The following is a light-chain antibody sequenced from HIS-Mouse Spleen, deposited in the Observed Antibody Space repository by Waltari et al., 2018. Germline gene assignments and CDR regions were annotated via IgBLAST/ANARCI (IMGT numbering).Light chain of an antibody. CDR2: EGS. CDR3: CSYAGSSTWV. Sequence: QSALTQPASVSGSPGQSITLSCTGTSSDVGSYNLVPLYQQHPGKAPKRMIYEGSKRPSRVSNRFSGSKSGKTASLTISGLQAEDEADYYGCSYAGSSTWVFGGGTKLTVL. V-gene: IGLV2-23*01. J-gene: IGLJ3*02. CDR1: SSDVGSYNL.